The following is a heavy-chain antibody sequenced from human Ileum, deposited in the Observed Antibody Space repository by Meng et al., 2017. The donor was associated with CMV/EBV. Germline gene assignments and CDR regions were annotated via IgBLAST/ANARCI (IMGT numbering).Heavy chain of an antibody. V-gene: IGHV4-4*07. J-gene: IGHJ4*02. CDR2: FYSSDTY. CDR1: GCSFNHYY. CDR3: ARGPGASTREGFDY. D-gene: IGHD1-26*01. Sequence: SAPDLVKPPEPLSPTCTGSGCSFNHYYWSWIRQSDGKGLEWIGRFYSSDTYNYHPSLDSRVTMSLDTSKNQFSLNLRSVTAADTATYYCARGPGASTREGFDYWGLGTLVTVSS.